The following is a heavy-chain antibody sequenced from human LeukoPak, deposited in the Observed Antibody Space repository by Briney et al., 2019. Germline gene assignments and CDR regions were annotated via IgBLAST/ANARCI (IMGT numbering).Heavy chain of an antibody. CDR2: INPSSGDT. CDR3: AKNPYEYYFDY. CDR1: GYTLTGYY. D-gene: IGHD5-12*01. V-gene: IGHV1-2*02. Sequence: ASVKVSCKASGYTLTGYYIHWVRLAPGQGLEGMGWINPSSGDTNYAQKFQGRVTMTRDTSISTAYMELSRLRSDDTAVYYCAKNPYEYYFDYWGQGTLVTVSS. J-gene: IGHJ4*02.